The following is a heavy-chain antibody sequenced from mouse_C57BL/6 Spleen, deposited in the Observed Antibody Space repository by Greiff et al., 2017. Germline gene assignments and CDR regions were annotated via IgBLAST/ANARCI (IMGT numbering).Heavy chain of an antibody. V-gene: IGHV1-61*01. CDR1: GYTFTSYW. Sequence: QVQLQQSGAELVRPGSSVKLSCKASGYTFTSYWMDWVKQRPGQGLEWIGNIYPSDSETHYNQKFKDKATLTVDKSSSTAYMQLSSLTSEDSAVYYCARGITTVVARYAMDYWGQGTSVTVSS. D-gene: IGHD1-1*01. CDR2: IYPSDSET. J-gene: IGHJ4*01. CDR3: ARGITTVVARYAMDY.